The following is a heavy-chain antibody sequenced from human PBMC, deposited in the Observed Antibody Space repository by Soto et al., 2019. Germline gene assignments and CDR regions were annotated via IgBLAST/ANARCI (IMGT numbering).Heavy chain of an antibody. J-gene: IGHJ4*02. D-gene: IGHD3-3*01. V-gene: IGHV2-5*01. CDR3: VHSKYTDFWSGYYSFYFDY. CDR1: GFSLSTSGEG. Sequence: QITLKESGPTQVKPTQTLTLTCTFSGFSLSTSGEGVGWIRQPPGKALEWLALIYWNDDKPHSPSLKNRLTVTKPASKHQVVLTMTNMDPVDTATYYCVHSKYTDFWSGYYSFYFDYWGQGTRVTVSS. CDR2: IYWNDDK.